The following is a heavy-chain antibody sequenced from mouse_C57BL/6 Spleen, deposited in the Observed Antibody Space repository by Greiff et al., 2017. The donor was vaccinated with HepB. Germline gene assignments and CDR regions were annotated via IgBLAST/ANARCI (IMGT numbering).Heavy chain of an antibody. CDR3: TRDRVNWYFDV. D-gene: IGHD2-1*01. Sequence: EVMLVESGEGLVKPGGSLKLSCAASGFTFSSYAMSWVRQTPEKRLEWVAYISSGGDYIYYADTVKGRFTISRDNARNTQYLQMSSLKSEDTAMYYCTRDRVNWYFDVWGTGTTVTVSS. V-gene: IGHV5-9-1*02. CDR2: ISSGGDYI. J-gene: IGHJ1*03. CDR1: GFTFSSYA.